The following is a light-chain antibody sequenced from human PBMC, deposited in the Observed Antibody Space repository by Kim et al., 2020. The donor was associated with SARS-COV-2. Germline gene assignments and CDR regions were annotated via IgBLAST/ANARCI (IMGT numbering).Light chain of an antibody. J-gene: IGKJ4*01. Sequence: DIQLTQSPSFLSASVRDRVTITCRASQDISSYLAWYQQKPGRAPKVLIYVASTLQSGVPSRFSGSGSGTEFTLTISSLQPEDFATYYCQQLKDYPLTFGGGTKLEI. V-gene: IGKV1-9*01. CDR2: VAS. CDR1: QDISSY. CDR3: QQLKDYPLT.